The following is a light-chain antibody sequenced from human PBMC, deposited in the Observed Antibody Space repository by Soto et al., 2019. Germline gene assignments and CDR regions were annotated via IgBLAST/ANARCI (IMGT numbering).Light chain of an antibody. CDR2: GAS. V-gene: IGKV1-6*01. CDR3: LQDINYPLT. CDR1: QGSGNA. J-gene: IGKJ1*01. Sequence: AIPMTQSPSSLSASVGDRVSISCRASQGSGNALGGYQQKLWKPPKVLIYGASNLQSGVPPRFSGRGSGTDFALAIRSLQPEDSSTDYSLQDINYPLTFGKGTQVEIK.